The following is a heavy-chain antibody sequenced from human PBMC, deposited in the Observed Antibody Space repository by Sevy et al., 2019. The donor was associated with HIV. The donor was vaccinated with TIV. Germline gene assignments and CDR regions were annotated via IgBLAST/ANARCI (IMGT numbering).Heavy chain of an antibody. CDR2: IYYNGHI. CDR3: AGENAWGRGYS. D-gene: IGHD1-26*01. J-gene: IGHJ4*02. V-gene: IGHV4-59*08. CDR1: GGSITSLY. Sequence: SETLSLTCTVSGGSITSLYWNWIRQPPGKGLEWIANIYYNGHINYNPSLKSRVTLSLDTSKNQFSLRLSSVTVADTAMYYCAGENAWGRGYSWGQGNLVTVSS.